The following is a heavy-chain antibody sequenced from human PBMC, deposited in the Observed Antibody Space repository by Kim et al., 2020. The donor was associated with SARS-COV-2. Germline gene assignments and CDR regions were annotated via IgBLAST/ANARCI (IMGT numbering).Heavy chain of an antibody. J-gene: IGHJ6*03. CDR3: ASMTLEGYYYYYMDV. V-gene: IGHV3-23*01. Sequence: DSVKGRFTISRDNSKNTLYLQMNSLRAEDTAVYYCASMTLEGYYYYYMDVWGKGTTVTVSS.